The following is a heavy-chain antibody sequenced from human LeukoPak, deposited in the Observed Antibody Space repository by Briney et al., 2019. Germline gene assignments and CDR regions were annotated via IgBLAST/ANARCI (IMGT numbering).Heavy chain of an antibody. CDR1: GFTFNSYW. J-gene: IGHJ4*02. V-gene: IGHV3-7*01. CDR3: ERIYYFGDNNWRYFDN. Sequence: GGSLRLSCAASGFTFNSYWMSWVRQAPGKGLEWVATIDPDGSEKQYGDSVKGRFTTSRDNAKNSLYLQMNSLRAEDTAIYYCERIYYFGDNNWRYFDNWGQGTLVTVSS. CDR2: IDPDGSEK. D-gene: IGHD3-10*01.